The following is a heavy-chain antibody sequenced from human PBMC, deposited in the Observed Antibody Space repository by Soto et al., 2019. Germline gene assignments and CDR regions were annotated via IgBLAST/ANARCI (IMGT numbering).Heavy chain of an antibody. J-gene: IGHJ6*02. D-gene: IGHD2-21*02. V-gene: IGHV3-33*08. CDR1: GLTFITYG. CDR3: ARSDCTGAYCYSWPFNYGVDV. CDR2: IWSDGSNK. Sequence: QVQLVESGGGVVQPGGPLRLPCPTFGLTFITYGMNWVRQAPAKGVAWGAIIWSDGSNKNYADPGKGGFTISRDNSKNTLYLQMNSLRAEDTALYYCARSDCTGAYCYSWPFNYGVDVWGQGTTVTVSS.